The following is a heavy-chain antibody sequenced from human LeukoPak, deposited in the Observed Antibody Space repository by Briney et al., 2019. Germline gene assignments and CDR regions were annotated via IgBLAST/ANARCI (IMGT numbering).Heavy chain of an antibody. J-gene: IGHJ4*02. V-gene: IGHV1-24*01. CDR3: ATVRLTGYRNQYYFDY. CDR1: GYTLTELS. Sequence: ASVKVSCKVSGYTLTELSMHWVRQAPGKGLEWMGGFDPKDGETIYAQKFQGRVTMTEDTSTDTAYMELSSLRSEDTAVYYCATVRLTGYRNQYYFDYWGQGTLVTVSS. CDR2: FDPKDGET. D-gene: IGHD3-9*01.